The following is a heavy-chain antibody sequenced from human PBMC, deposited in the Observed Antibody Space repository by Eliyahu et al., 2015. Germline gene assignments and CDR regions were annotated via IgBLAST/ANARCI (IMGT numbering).Heavy chain of an antibody. CDR3: AKSIAVAGSNWFDP. CDR2: ISSSSSTI. J-gene: IGHJ5*02. Sequence: EVQLVESGGGLVQPGGSLXLXCXAXGFXFXSYSMNWVRXAPGKGLEWVSYISSSSSTIYYADSVKGRFTISRDNAKNSLYLQMNSLRAEDTAVYYCAKSIAVAGSNWFDPWGQGTLVTVSS. D-gene: IGHD6-19*01. V-gene: IGHV3-48*01. CDR1: GFXFXSYS.